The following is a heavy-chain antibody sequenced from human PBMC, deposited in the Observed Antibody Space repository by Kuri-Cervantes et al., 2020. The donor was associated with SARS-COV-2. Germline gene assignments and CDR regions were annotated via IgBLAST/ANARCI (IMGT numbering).Heavy chain of an antibody. Sequence: GSLRLSCTVSGGSISSYYWSWIRQPPGKGLEWIGYIYYSGSTYYNPSLKSRVTISVDTSKNQFSLKLSSVTAADTAVYYCARVGPFLEWLADYYYGMDVWGQGTTVTVSS. CDR3: ARVGPFLEWLADYYYGMDV. V-gene: IGHV4-59*08. J-gene: IGHJ6*02. CDR1: GGSISSYY. CDR2: IYYSGST. D-gene: IGHD3-3*02.